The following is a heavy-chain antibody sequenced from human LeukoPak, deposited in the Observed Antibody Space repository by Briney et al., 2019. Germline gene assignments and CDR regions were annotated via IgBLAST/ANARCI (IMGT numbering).Heavy chain of an antibody. CDR1: GFTFSDYY. Sequence: GGSLRLSCAASGFTFSDYYMSWIRQAPGKGLEWVSYISSSGSTIYYADSVKGRFTISRDNAKNSLYLQMNSLGAEDTAVYYCARDESSSSNWFDPWGQGTLVTVSS. V-gene: IGHV3-11*01. CDR2: ISSSGSTI. D-gene: IGHD6-6*01. J-gene: IGHJ5*02. CDR3: ARDESSSSNWFDP.